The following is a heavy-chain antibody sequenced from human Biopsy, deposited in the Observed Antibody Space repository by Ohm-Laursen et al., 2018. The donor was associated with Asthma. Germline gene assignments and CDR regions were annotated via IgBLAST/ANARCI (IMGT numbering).Heavy chain of an antibody. CDR2: MYHSGSP. D-gene: IGHD3-22*01. CDR1: VGSITSSSYY. CDR3: VRHQYSSSWSTFDY. V-gene: IGHV4-39*01. Sequence: SHTLSLTCTVSVGSITSSSYYWGWIRQPPGKGLERIGRMYHSGSPYYHPSLKSRATISVDTSKNQLSLKMSSVTAADTAVYFCVRHQYSSSWSTFDYWGQGALVTVSS. J-gene: IGHJ4*02.